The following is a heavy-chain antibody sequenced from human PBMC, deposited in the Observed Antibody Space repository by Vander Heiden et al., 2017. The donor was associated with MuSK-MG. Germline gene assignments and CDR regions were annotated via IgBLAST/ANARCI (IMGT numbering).Heavy chain of an antibody. D-gene: IGHD2-15*01. CDR1: GFSFDDYG. Sequence: EVQLVESGGGVVRPGGSVRLDCAASGFSFDDYGMSWVRQAPGKGLEWVSGINWNGGSTWESDALKGRFTISRDNARKSRYLKLQRMRAQDTALYYWLRVLRPVAYFDDRGQVSLITVSS. V-gene: IGHV3-20*04. CDR3: LRVLRPVAYFDD. CDR2: INWNGGST. J-gene: IGHJ4*02.